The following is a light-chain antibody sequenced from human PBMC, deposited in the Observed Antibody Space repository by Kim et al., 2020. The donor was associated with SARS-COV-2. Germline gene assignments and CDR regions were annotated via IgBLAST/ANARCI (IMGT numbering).Light chain of an antibody. CDR1: QSLLHNIGYNC. J-gene: IGKJ4*01. V-gene: IGKV2-28*01. CDR3: MQALQTPLT. CDR2: LGS. Sequence: EIVVTQSPLSLPVTPGEPASISCRSSQSLLHNIGYNCLNWYVQKPGQSPQILIYLGSYRASGVPDRFSGSGSGTDFTLKISRVEAEDVGVYYCMQALQTPLTFGGGTKVDIK.